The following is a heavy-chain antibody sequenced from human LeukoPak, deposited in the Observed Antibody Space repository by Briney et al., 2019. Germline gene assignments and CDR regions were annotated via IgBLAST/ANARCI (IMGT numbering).Heavy chain of an antibody. J-gene: IGHJ3*02. CDR3: AREERYSGYDSDAFDI. V-gene: IGHV3-48*04. Sequence: GGSLRLSCAASGFTFSSYSMNWVRQAPGKGLEWVSYISSSSSTIYYADSVKGRFTISRDNAKNSLYLQMNSLRAEDTAVYYCAREERYSGYDSDAFDIWGQGTVVTVSS. D-gene: IGHD5-12*01. CDR1: GFTFSSYS. CDR2: ISSSSSTI.